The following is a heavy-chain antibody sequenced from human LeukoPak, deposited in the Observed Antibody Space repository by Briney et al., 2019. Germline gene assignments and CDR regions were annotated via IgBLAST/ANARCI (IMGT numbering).Heavy chain of an antibody. V-gene: IGHV3-64*01. CDR1: GFTLSSYA. D-gene: IGHD4-23*01. Sequence: GGSLRLSCAASGFTLSSYAMHWVRQAPGKGLEYVSAISSNGGSTYYANSVKGRFTISRDNSKNTVYLQMGSLRPEDMAVYYCARYRWGYPNYLDYWGQRTLVTVSS. CDR2: ISSNGGST. CDR3: ARYRWGYPNYLDY. J-gene: IGHJ4*02.